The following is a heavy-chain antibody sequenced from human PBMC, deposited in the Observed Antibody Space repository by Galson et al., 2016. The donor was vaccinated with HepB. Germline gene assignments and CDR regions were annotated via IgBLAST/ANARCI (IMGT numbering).Heavy chain of an antibody. Sequence: SVKVSCKASGGAFSRSAISWVRQAPGQGLEWMGGIIPLFGTANYAQKFQGRVTITADKSTDTACMELNSLISEDTAVYYCAGGEGQWIQLWSSYYYYMDVWGKGTTVTVSS. V-gene: IGHV1-69*06. J-gene: IGHJ6*03. CDR3: AGGEGQWIQLWSSYYYYMDV. CDR2: IIPLFGTA. D-gene: IGHD5-18*01. CDR1: GGAFSRSA.